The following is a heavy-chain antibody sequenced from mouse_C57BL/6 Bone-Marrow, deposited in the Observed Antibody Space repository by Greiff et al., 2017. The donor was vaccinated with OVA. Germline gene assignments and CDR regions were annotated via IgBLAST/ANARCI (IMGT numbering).Heavy chain of an antibody. CDR2: INPGSGGT. J-gene: IGHJ3*01. CDR3: AREGLYGNYAWFAY. CDR1: GYAFTNYL. Sequence: VQLKESGAELVRPGTSVKVSCKASGYAFTNYLIEWVKQRPGQGLEWIGVINPGSGGTNYNEKFKGKATLTADKSSSTAYMQLSSLTSEDSAVYFCAREGLYGNYAWFAYWGQGTLVTVSA. V-gene: IGHV1-54*01. D-gene: IGHD2-1*01.